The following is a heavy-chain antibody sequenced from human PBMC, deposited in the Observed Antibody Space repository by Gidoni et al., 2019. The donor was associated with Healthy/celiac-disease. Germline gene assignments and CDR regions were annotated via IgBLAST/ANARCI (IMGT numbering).Heavy chain of an antibody. CDR3: AKGAAISGIGHWFDP. J-gene: IGHJ5*02. Sequence: EVQLLESGGGLVQPGGSLRLSCAASGFTFSSYAMSWVRQAPGKGLEGVSAISVSGGSTYYADSVKGRFPISRANSKNTLYLQMNSLRAEDTAVYYCAKGAAISGIGHWFDPWGQGTLVTVSS. CDR2: ISVSGGST. D-gene: IGHD3-9*01. CDR1: GFTFSSYA. V-gene: IGHV3-23*01.